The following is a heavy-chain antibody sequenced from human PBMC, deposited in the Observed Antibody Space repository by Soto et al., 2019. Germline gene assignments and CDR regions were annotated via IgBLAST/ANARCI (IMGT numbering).Heavy chain of an antibody. CDR2: IYYSGST. V-gene: IGHV4-59*12. CDR3: ARDRRYYGSGSYYYYYGMDV. CDR1: GGSFSSYY. Sequence: PSETLSLTCAVYGGSFSSYYWSWIRQPPGKGLEWIGYIYYSGSTNYNPSLKSRVTISVDTSKNQFSLKLSSVTAADTAVYYCARDRRYYGSGSYYYYYGMDVWGQGTTVTVS. D-gene: IGHD3-10*01. J-gene: IGHJ6*02.